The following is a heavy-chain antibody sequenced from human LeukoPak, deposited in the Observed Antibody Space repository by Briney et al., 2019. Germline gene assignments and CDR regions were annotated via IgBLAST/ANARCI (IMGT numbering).Heavy chain of an antibody. CDR1: GGSISSGDYY. CDR3: ARQGVQSRRGSDAFDI. J-gene: IGHJ3*02. D-gene: IGHD3-10*01. Sequence: SETLSLTCTVSGGSISSGDYYWSWIRQPPGKGLEWIGYIYYSGSTYYNPSLKSRVTISVDTSKNQFSLKLSSVTAADTAVYYCARQGVQSRRGSDAFDIWGQGTMVTVSS. CDR2: IYYSGST. V-gene: IGHV4-30-4*08.